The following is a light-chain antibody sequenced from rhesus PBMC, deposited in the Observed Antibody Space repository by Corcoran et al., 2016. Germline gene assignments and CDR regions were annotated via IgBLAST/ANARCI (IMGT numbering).Light chain of an antibody. Sequence: EIVMTQSPATLSLSPGERATISCRASQRVSSRLAWYQQKPGQAPRLLIDDASSRFTGTPDRCSGSGSGTDFALTISSLEPGDVAVSFCPHVCNWYRFGQGTKVGI. CDR3: PHVCNWYR. V-gene: IGKV3-17*02. CDR2: DAS. CDR1: QRVSSR. J-gene: IGKJ2*01.